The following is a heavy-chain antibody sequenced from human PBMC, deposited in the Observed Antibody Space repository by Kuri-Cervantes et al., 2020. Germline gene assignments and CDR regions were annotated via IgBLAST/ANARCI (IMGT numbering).Heavy chain of an antibody. Sequence: GESLKISCVASGFTFSSYAMSWVRQAPGKGLEWVSSIGGSGTARYYTDSVKGRFTVSRDNSKSKLYLQRNSLGAEDTAVYYCARRLDTAAAFDYWGRGISVTVSS. J-gene: IGHJ4*02. CDR2: IGGSGTAR. V-gene: IGHV3-23*01. CDR3: ARRLDTAAAFDY. CDR1: GFTFSSYA. D-gene: IGHD5-18*01.